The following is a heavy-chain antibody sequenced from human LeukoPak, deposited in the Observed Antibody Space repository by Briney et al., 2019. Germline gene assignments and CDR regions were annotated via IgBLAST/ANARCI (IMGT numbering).Heavy chain of an antibody. J-gene: IGHJ4*02. V-gene: IGHV4-61*02. D-gene: IGHD5-24*01. CDR2: IYASGST. Sequence: SETLSLTCTVSGGSISSGSYYWSWIRQPAGKGLEWIGRIYASGSTNYNPSLKSRVTISVDPSKNQFSLKLSSVTTADTAVYYCARGMATINFDYWGQGTLVTVSS. CDR3: ARGMATINFDY. CDR1: GGSISSGSYY.